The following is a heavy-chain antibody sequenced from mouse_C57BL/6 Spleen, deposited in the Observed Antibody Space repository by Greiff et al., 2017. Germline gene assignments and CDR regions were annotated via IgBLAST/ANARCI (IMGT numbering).Heavy chain of an antibody. CDR3: TRRGETWYYFDY. V-gene: IGHV1-15*01. D-gene: IGHD1-1*02. J-gene: IGHJ2*01. CDR2: IDPETGGT. Sequence: QVHVKQSGAELVRPGASVTLSCKASGYTFTDYEMHWVKQTPVHGLEWIGAIDPETGGTAYNQKFKGKAILTADKSSSTAYMELRSLTSEDSAVYYCTRRGETWYYFDYWGQGTTLTVSS. CDR1: GYTFTDYE.